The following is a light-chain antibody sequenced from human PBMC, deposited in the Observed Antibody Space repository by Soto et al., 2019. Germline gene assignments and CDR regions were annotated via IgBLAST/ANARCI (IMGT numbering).Light chain of an antibody. J-gene: IGKJ1*01. Sequence: DIQMTQSPSSLSASVGDRVTITCRASQSINNCLSWFQQKPGQAPKLLIYAASSLQSGVPSRFSGSGSGTDFILTIDSLPPEDFATYLCHQTYIAPATFGQGTKVGVK. V-gene: IGKV1-39*01. CDR1: QSINNC. CDR3: HQTYIAPAT. CDR2: AAS.